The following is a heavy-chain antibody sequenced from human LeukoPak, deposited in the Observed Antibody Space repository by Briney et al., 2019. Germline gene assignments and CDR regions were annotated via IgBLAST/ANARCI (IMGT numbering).Heavy chain of an antibody. CDR3: ASNMVRGVINRFDY. CDR2: IIPIFGTA. D-gene: IGHD3-10*01. V-gene: IGHV1-69*05. CDR1: GGTFSSYA. J-gene: IGHJ4*02. Sequence: SLKVSCKASGGTFSSYAISWVLQAPGHGLEWMGGIIPIFGTANYAQKFQGRVTITTDESTSTAYMELSSLRSEDTAVYYCASNMVRGVINRFDYWGQGTLVTVSS.